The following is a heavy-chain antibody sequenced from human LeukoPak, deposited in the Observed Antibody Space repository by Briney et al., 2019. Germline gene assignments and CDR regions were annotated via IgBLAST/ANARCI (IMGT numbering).Heavy chain of an antibody. CDR1: GGSISSYY. CDR2: IYYSGST. Sequence: TSETLSLTCTVSGGSISSYYWSWIRQPPGKGLEWIGYIYYSGSTNYNPSLKSRVTISVDTSKNQFSLKLSSVTAADTAAYYCASLALDSSSCPYWGQGTLVTVSS. V-gene: IGHV4-59*01. D-gene: IGHD6-13*01. CDR3: ASLALDSSSCPY. J-gene: IGHJ4*02.